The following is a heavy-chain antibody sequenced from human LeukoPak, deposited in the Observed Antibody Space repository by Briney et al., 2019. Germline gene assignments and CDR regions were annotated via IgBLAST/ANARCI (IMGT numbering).Heavy chain of an antibody. D-gene: IGHD5-18*01. CDR3: ARATVDTAMVWNY. CDR2: VYHSGST. CDR1: GGSVSSHY. J-gene: IGHJ4*02. V-gene: IGHV4-59*02. Sequence: SETLSLTCTVSGGSVSSHYWSWIRQPPDKGLEWIGYVYHSGSTDYNPSLKRRVTISMDTSKNRFALKLRSVTTADTAVYYCARATVDTAMVWNYWGQGVLVAVSS.